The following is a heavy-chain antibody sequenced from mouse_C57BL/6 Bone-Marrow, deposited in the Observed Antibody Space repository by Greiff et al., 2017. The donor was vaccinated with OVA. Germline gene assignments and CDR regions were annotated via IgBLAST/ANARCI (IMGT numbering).Heavy chain of an antibody. Sequence: EVKLVESGAELVKPGASVKLSCTASGFNIKDYYMHWVKQRTEQGLEWIGRIDPEDGETKYAPKFQGKATITADTSSNTAYLQLSSLTSEDTAVYYCARRDPFYYDYDDWYFDVWGTGTTVTVSS. CDR3: ARRDPFYYDYDDWYFDV. J-gene: IGHJ1*03. V-gene: IGHV14-2*01. CDR2: IDPEDGET. CDR1: GFNIKDYY. D-gene: IGHD2-4*01.